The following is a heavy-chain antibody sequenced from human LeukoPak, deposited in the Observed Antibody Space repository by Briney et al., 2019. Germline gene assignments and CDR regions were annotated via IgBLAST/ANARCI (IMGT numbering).Heavy chain of an antibody. V-gene: IGHV4-4*02. Sequence: SETLSLTCTVSGGSISSSNWWSWVRQPPGKGLEWIGEIYHSGSTNYNPSLKSRVTISVDKSKNQFSLKLSSVTAADTAVYYCARWSTAVAGIDYWGQGTLVTVSS. CDR3: ARWSTAVAGIDY. J-gene: IGHJ4*02. CDR2: IYHSGST. CDR1: GGSISSSNW. D-gene: IGHD6-19*01.